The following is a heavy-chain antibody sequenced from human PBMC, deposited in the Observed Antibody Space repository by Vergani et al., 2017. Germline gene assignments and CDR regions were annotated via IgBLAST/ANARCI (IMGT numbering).Heavy chain of an antibody. D-gene: IGHD2-2*01. J-gene: IGHJ4*02. CDR2: INHSGST. CDR1: GGSFSGYY. Sequence: QVQLQQWGAGLLKPSETLSLTCAVYGGSFSGYYWSWIRQPPGKGLEWIGEINHSGSTNYNPSLKSRVTISVDTSKNQFSLKLSSVTAADTAVYYCARGYCSSTSCYVNYFDYWGQGTLVTVSS. CDR3: ARGYCSSTSCYVNYFDY. V-gene: IGHV4-34*01.